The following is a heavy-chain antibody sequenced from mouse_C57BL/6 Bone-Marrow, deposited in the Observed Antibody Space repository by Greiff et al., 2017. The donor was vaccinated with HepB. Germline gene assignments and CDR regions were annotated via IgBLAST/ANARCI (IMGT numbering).Heavy chain of an antibody. CDR3: ARYPSAWFAY. Sequence: VQLQQSGPELVKPGASVKISCKASGYTFTDYYMNWVKQSHGKSLEWIGDINPNNGGTSYNQKFKGKATLTVDKSSSTAYMELRSLTSEDSAVYYCARYPSAWFAYWGQGTLVTVSA. CDR1: GYTFTDYY. J-gene: IGHJ3*01. CDR2: INPNNGGT. V-gene: IGHV1-26*01.